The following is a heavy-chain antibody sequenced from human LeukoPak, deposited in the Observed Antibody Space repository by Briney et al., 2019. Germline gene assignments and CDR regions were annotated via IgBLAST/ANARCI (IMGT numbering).Heavy chain of an antibody. Sequence: GGSLRLSCAASGFTFSDYYMSWLRQAPGKGLEWVSYISSSGSTIYYADSVKGRFTISRDNAKNSLYLQMNSLRAEDTAVYYCARVSYYYDSSGYYWFDPWGQGTLVTVSS. D-gene: IGHD3-22*01. J-gene: IGHJ5*02. CDR1: GFTFSDYY. CDR3: ARVSYYYDSSGYYWFDP. V-gene: IGHV3-11*04. CDR2: ISSSGSTI.